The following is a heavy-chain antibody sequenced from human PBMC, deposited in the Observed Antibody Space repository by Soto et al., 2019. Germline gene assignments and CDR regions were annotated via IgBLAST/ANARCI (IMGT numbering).Heavy chain of an antibody. CDR1: GDSFSSSNW. CDR2: ILHTGHT. CDR3: DRSPRRVAGKWYFDS. D-gene: IGHD2-15*01. Sequence: QVQLQESGPGLVKPSGTLSLTCGVSGDSFSSSNWWTWIRQPPGKGLEWIGDILHTGHTDYSPSLRSRLTISIDTSKKQFSLNLTSVTATDTAVYYCDRSPRRVAGKWYFDSWGPGALVTVSS. J-gene: IGHJ4*02. V-gene: IGHV4-4*02.